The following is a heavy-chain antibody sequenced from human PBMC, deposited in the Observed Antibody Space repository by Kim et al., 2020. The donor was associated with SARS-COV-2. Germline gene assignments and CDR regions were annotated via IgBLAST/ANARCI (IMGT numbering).Heavy chain of an antibody. V-gene: IGHV1-18*01. CDR1: GYTFTSYG. CDR3: ARENYGDYKYYYYGMDV. D-gene: IGHD4-17*01. CDR2: ISAYNGNT. J-gene: IGHJ6*02. Sequence: ASVKVSCKASGYTFTSYGISWVRQAPGQGLEWMGWISAYNGNTNYAQKLQGRVTMTTDTSTSTAYMELRSLRSDDTAVYYCARENYGDYKYYYYGMDVWGQGTTVTVSS.